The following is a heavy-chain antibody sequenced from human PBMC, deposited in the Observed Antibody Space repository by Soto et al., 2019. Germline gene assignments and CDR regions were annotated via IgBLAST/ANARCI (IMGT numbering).Heavy chain of an antibody. V-gene: IGHV1-2*03. D-gene: IGHD6-13*01. CDR2: IKPHSGDT. CDR1: GYRFTGYY. Sequence: VASVKVSSKASGYRFTGYYIHWVQQAPGQELEWMGWIKPHSGDTTYEQMLQGRVTMTKDTSISTAYMELSRMRSDDTAMYYCARGRIAAAPFYGMDVWGQGTTVTVSS. CDR3: ARGRIAAAPFYGMDV. J-gene: IGHJ6*02.